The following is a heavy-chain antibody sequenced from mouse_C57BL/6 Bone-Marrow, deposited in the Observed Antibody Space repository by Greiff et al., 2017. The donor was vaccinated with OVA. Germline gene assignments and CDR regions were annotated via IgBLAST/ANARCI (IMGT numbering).Heavy chain of an antibody. CDR2: IDPEDGET. J-gene: IGHJ3*01. V-gene: IGHV14-2*01. Sequence: VQLQQSGAELVKPGASVKLSCTASGFNIKDYYMHWVKQRTEQGLEWIGRIDPEDGETKYAPKFQGKATITADTSSNTAYLQLSSLTSEDTAVYYCASYYYGSPRFAYWGQGTLVTVSA. CDR1: GFNIKDYY. D-gene: IGHD1-1*01. CDR3: ASYYYGSPRFAY.